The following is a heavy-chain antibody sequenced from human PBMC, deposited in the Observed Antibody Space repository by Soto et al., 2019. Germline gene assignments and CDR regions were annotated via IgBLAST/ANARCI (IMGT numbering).Heavy chain of an antibody. V-gene: IGHV3-33*01. CDR1: GFTFSSYG. J-gene: IGHJ3*02. D-gene: IGHD5-18*01. CDR2: IWYDGSNK. CDR3: ARDPDVDTAMVGAFDI. Sequence: SGGSLRLSCTASGFTFSSYGMHWVRQAPGKVLEWVAVIWYDGSNKYYADSVKGRFTISRDNSNNTLYLQMNSLRAEDTAVYYCARDPDVDTAMVGAFDIWGQGTMVTVSS.